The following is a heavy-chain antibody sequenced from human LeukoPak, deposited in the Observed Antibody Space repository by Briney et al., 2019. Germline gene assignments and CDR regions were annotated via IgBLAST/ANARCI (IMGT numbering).Heavy chain of an antibody. D-gene: IGHD3-10*01. CDR1: GFTFSSYS. Sequence: GGSLRLSCAASGFTFSSYSMNWVRQAPGKGLEWVSAISGSGGSTYYADSVKGRFTISRDNAKNSLYLQMNSLRAEDTAVYYCASCYYYGSGSYCAEFDYWGQGTLVTVSS. CDR2: ISGSGGST. CDR3: ASCYYYGSGSYCAEFDY. J-gene: IGHJ4*02. V-gene: IGHV3-21*01.